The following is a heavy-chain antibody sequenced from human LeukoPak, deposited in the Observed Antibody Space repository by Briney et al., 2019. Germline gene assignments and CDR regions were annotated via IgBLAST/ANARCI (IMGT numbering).Heavy chain of an antibody. J-gene: IGHJ6*03. CDR2: ISGSDGST. Sequence: QPGGSLRLSCAASGFIFSSYAMKWVRQAPGKGLEWASAISGSDGSTYYADSVKGRFTISRDNSKNTLYLQMNSLRAEDTAVYYCAKTSGRGYYMDVWGKGTTVIVSS. CDR1: GFIFSSYA. V-gene: IGHV3-23*01. CDR3: AKTSGRGYYMDV. D-gene: IGHD2-2*01.